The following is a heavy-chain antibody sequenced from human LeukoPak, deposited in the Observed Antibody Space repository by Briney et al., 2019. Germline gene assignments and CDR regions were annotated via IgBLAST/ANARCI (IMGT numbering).Heavy chain of an antibody. CDR3: ASALRTSGWYVYIWLEP. V-gene: IGHV4-34*01. Sequence: SETLSLTCAVYGGSFSGYYWRWIRQPPGKGLEWIGEIYHSGSTNYNPSLKSRVTISVHTSKKQLSLQLNSVSPDHTAVYLCASALRTSGWYVYIWLEPWGRETLVLVSS. D-gene: IGHD6-19*01. J-gene: IGHJ5*02. CDR2: IYHSGST. CDR1: GGSFSGYY.